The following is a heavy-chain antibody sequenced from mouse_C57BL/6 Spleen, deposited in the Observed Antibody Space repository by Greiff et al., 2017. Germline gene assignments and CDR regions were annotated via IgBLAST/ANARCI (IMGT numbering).Heavy chain of an antibody. J-gene: IGHJ4*01. D-gene: IGHD2-4*01. CDR2: IHPNRGST. CDR3: ATYDYDEGATPYAMDY. Sequence: QVQLQQPGAELVKPGASVKLSCKASGYTFTSYWMHWVKQRPGQGLEWIGMIHPNRGSTNYNEKFKSKATLTVDKSSSTAYMQLSSLTSEDSAVYYWATYDYDEGATPYAMDYWGQGTSVTVSS. CDR1: GYTFTSYW. V-gene: IGHV1-64*01.